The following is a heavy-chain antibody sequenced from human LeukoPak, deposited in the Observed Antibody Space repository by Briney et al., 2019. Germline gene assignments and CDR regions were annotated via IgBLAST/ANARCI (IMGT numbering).Heavy chain of an antibody. CDR2: ISSSGGTR. CDR1: GFAFSVYE. CDR3: ATLTVASSFDY. D-gene: IGHD6-19*01. J-gene: IGHJ4*02. V-gene: IGHV3-48*03. Sequence: GGSLRLSCAASGFAFSVYEMYWVRQAPGKGLEWVSYISSSGGTRYYADSVKGRFTISRDNAKNSLYLQMNSLRAEDTAAYYCATLTVASSFDYWGQGTLVTVSS.